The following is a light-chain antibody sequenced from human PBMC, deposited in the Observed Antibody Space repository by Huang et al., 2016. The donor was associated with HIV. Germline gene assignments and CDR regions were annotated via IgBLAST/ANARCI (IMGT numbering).Light chain of an antibody. CDR1: QSVSNYY. Sequence: EIVLTQSPGTLSLSPGERATLSCRASQSVSNYYLAWYQQRPGQAPRLLIYGASSRATGIPDSFSGSGSGTDFTLIVSRLEPEDFAVYYCQQYGTSPWTFGQGTKVEIK. CDR2: GAS. V-gene: IGKV3-20*01. CDR3: QQYGTSPWT. J-gene: IGKJ1*01.